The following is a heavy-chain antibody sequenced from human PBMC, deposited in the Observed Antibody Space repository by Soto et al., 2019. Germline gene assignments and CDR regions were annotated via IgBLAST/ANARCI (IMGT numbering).Heavy chain of an antibody. J-gene: IGHJ4*02. CDR2: IIPIFGTA. D-gene: IGHD3-3*01. Sequence: RASVKVSCKASGGTFSSYAISWVRQAPGQGLEWMGGIIPIFGTANYAQKFQGRVTITADKSTSTAYMELSSLRSEDTAVYYCARQKVLRSPKRDRYFDYWGQGTLVTVSS. CDR3: ARQKVLRSPKRDRYFDY. V-gene: IGHV1-69*06. CDR1: GGTFSSYA.